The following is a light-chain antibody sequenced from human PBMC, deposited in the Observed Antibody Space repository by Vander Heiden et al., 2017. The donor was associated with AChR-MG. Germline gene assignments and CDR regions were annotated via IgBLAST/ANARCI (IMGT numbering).Light chain of an antibody. V-gene: IGKV3-15*01. CDR1: QSVSSY. J-gene: IGKJ2*01. CDR2: GAS. Sequence: DIVLTQSPATLSVSPGERATPSCRASQSVSSYLAGYQQEAGQAPRLLIDGASTRATGIPARFGGGGSGTEFTLTISSLQSEDFAVYYCQQDINWPGTFGQGTKLEIK. CDR3: QQDINWPGT.